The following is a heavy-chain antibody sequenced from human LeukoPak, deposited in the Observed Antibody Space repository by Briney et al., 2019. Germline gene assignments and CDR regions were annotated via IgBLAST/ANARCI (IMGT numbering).Heavy chain of an antibody. CDR3: ARRPGISMADSVKAYYFDY. Sequence: PGGSLRLSCAASGFTFSSYGMSWVRQAPGKGLEWLAVISYDGSDEDYADSVKGRFAISRDNSKNALFLQMNSLRTEDTAVYFCARRPGISMADSVKAYYFDYWGQGTLVTVSS. J-gene: IGHJ4*02. D-gene: IGHD6-19*01. CDR1: GFTFSSYG. CDR2: ISYDGSDE. V-gene: IGHV3-30*03.